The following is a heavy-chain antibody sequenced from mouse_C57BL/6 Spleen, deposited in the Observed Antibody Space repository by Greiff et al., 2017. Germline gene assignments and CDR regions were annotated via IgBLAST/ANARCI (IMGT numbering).Heavy chain of an antibody. CDR2: IDPSDSET. J-gene: IGHJ4*01. CDR1: GYTFTSYW. D-gene: IGHD3-2*02. CDR3: ARPSSGYYAMDY. V-gene: IGHV1-52*01. Sequence: QVQLQQPGAELVRPGSSVKLSCKASGYTFTSYWMHWVKQRPIQGLEWIGNIDPSDSETHYNQKFKDKATLTVDKSSSTAYMQLSSLTSEDSAVYYCARPSSGYYAMDYWGQGTSVTVSS.